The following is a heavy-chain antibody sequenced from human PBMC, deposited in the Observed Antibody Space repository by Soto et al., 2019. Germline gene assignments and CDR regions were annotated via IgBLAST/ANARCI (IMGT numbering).Heavy chain of an antibody. CDR1: GGSISSYY. CDR3: ARGGAYYDILTGPRFDY. V-gene: IGHV4-59*01. D-gene: IGHD3-9*01. Sequence: SSETLSLTCTVSGGSISSYYWSWIRQPPGKGLEWIGYIYYSGSTNYNPSLKSRVTISVDTSKNQFSLKLSSVTAADTAVYYCARGGAYYDILTGPRFDYWGQGTLVTVS. J-gene: IGHJ4*02. CDR2: IYYSGST.